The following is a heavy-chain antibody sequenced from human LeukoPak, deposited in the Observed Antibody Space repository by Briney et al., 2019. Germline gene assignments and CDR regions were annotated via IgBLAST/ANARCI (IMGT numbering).Heavy chain of an antibody. D-gene: IGHD3-22*01. CDR3: AKEGYYYDSSGYNHYYGMDV. CDR2: ISYDGSNK. CDR1: GFTFSSYG. V-gene: IGHV3-30*18. J-gene: IGHJ6*02. Sequence: GRSLRLSCAASGFTFSSYGVHWVRQAPGKGLEWVAVISYDGSNKYYADSVKGRFTISRDNSKNTLYLQMNSLRAEDTAVYYCAKEGYYYDSSGYNHYYGMDVWGQGTTVTVSS.